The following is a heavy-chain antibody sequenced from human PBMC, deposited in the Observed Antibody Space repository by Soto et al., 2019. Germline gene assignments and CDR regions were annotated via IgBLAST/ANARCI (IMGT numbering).Heavy chain of an antibody. J-gene: IGHJ4*02. CDR3: ARGGAYFFDS. Sequence: SETLSLTCAVSGGSISSGGFSWSWVPQPPGQGRQWIGYIYLSLSTYYNPSLKSRVNISLDRSKNQFSLRLTSVTAADTAVYYCARGGAYFFDSWGQGTLVTVSS. D-gene: IGHD3-16*01. CDR2: IYLSLST. V-gene: IGHV4-30-2*01. CDR1: GGSISSGGFS.